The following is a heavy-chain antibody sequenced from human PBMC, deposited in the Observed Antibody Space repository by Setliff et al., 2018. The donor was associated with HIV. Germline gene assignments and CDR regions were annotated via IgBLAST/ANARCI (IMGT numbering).Heavy chain of an antibody. V-gene: IGHV1-24*01. J-gene: IGHJ4*02. CDR3: ARDVTKEMTMFGETIVASRGFFDS. Sequence: ASVKVSCKVSGYTLTELSIHWVRQAFGKGLEWMGGFDPEDGETMYAQKFQGRVIMTEDTSTDTAYMELSSLTSEDTAVYYCARDVTKEMTMFGETIVASRGFFDSWGQGTLVTVSS. CDR1: GYTLTELS. D-gene: IGHD3-16*01. CDR2: FDPEDGET.